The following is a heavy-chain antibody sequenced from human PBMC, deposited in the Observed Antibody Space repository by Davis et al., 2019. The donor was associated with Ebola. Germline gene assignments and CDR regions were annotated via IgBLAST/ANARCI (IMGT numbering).Heavy chain of an antibody. J-gene: IGHJ6*02. V-gene: IGHV3-21*01. Sequence: GESLKISCAASGFTFSSYNMNWVRQAPGKGLEWVSSISSSSYYIYYADSVKGRFTISRDNAKNSLYLQMNSLRAEDTAVYYCARDWYGMDVWGQGTTVTVS. CDR3: ARDWYGMDV. CDR2: ISSSSYYI. CDR1: GFTFSSYN.